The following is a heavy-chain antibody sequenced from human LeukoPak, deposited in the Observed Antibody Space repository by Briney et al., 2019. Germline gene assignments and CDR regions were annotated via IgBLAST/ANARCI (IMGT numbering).Heavy chain of an antibody. CDR1: GYTFTSYG. CDR2: ISAYNGNT. D-gene: IGHD1-26*01. Sequence: VASVKVSCKASGYTFTSYGISWVRQAPGQGLEWMGWISAYNGNTNYAQKLQGRVTMTTDTSTSTAYMELRSLRSDDTAVYYCASSFFSGSRRGAFDIWGQGTMVTVSS. CDR3: ASSFFSGSRRGAFDI. V-gene: IGHV1-18*01. J-gene: IGHJ3*02.